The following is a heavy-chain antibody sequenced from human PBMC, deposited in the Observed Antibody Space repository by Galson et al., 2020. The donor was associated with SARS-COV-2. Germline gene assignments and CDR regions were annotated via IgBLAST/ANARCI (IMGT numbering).Heavy chain of an antibody. CDR2: IYYSGSN. D-gene: IGHD2-15*01. CDR1: GGSISSSSYY. V-gene: IGHV4-39*01. Sequence: SETLSLTCTVSGGSISSSSYYWGWIRQPPGQGLEWLGSIYYSGSNYYNPSLKSRVTLSVDTSKNQFSLKLSSVTAADTAVYYCARLLDCSGGSCPHNWFDPWGQGTLVTVSA. J-gene: IGHJ5*02. CDR3: ARLLDCSGGSCPHNWFDP.